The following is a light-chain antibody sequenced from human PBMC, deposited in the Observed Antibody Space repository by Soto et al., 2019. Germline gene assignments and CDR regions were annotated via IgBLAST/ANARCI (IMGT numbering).Light chain of an antibody. CDR3: HQRSNWPWT. V-gene: IGKV3-11*01. Sequence: IVLTQKPATMSLSPGERVTLSCQASQSVSSYLAWYQQKPGQAPRLLIYDASNRATGIPARFSGSGSGTDFTLTISSLEPEDFAVYFCHQRSNWPWTFGQRSMADIK. J-gene: IGKJ1*01. CDR1: QSVSSY. CDR2: DAS.